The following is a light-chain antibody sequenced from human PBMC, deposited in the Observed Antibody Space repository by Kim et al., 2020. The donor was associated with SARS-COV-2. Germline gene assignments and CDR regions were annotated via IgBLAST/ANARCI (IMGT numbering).Light chain of an antibody. Sequence: LGHQVRATCPEASTRRYYPNGYQQKPGQAPVLVIYGKNNRPSGIPDRFSGSSSGNTASLIITGAQAEDEADYYCNSRDNSGNHYVFGTGTKVTVL. V-gene: IGLV3-19*01. CDR2: GKN. CDR1: STRRYY. CDR3: NSRDNSGNHYV. J-gene: IGLJ1*01.